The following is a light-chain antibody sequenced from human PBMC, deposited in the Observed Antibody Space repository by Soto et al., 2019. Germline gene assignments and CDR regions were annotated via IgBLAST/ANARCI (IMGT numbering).Light chain of an antibody. V-gene: IGLV2-8*01. J-gene: IGLJ2*01. Sequence: SVLTQPPSASGSPGQSVTISCTGTSSDVGGYNYVSWYQQHPGKAPKLIIYEVNKRPSGVPDRFSGSKSGNTASLTVSGLQTEDEADYYCSSSAGSNNVVFGGGTKLTVL. CDR3: SSSAGSNNVV. CDR1: SSDVGGYNY. CDR2: EVN.